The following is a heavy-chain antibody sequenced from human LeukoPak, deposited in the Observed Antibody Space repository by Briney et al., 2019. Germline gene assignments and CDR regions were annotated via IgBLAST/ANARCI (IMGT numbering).Heavy chain of an antibody. D-gene: IGHD6-13*01. CDR2: IYTSGST. V-gene: IGHV4-4*07. Sequence: SETLSLTWTVSGGSISSYYWSWIRQPAGKGLEWIGRIYTSGSTNYNPSLKSRVTMSVDTSKNQFSLKLSFVTAADTAVYYCARGQTAAAGTFWFDPWGQGTLVTVSS. CDR1: GGSISSYY. CDR3: ARGQTAAAGTFWFDP. J-gene: IGHJ5*02.